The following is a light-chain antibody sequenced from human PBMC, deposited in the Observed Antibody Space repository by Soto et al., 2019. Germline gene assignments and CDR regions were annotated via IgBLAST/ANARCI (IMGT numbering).Light chain of an antibody. V-gene: IGLV1-40*01. CDR3: QSYDSSLSGSV. J-gene: IGLJ7*01. CDR2: GNS. CDR1: SSNIGAGYD. Sequence: QPVLTQPPSVSGAPWQRGTISCTGSSSNIGAGYDVHWYQQLPGTAPKLLIYGNSNRPSGVPDRFSGSKSGTSASLAITGLQAEDEADYYCQSYDSSLSGSVLGVWTQLTFL.